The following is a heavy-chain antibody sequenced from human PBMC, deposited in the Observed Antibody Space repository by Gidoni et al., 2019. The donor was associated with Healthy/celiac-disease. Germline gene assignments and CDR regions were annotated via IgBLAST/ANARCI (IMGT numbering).Heavy chain of an antibody. J-gene: IGHJ5*02. Sequence: QVQLVESGGGVVQPGRSLRRSCAASGFTFSSYGMHWVRQAPGKGLEWVAVISYDGSNKYYADSVKGRFTISRDNSKNTLYLQMNSLRAEDTAVYYCAKDQAFSGAAAGFDPWGQGTLVTVSS. CDR1: GFTFSSYG. V-gene: IGHV3-30*18. D-gene: IGHD6-13*01. CDR2: ISYDGSNK. CDR3: AKDQAFSGAAAGFDP.